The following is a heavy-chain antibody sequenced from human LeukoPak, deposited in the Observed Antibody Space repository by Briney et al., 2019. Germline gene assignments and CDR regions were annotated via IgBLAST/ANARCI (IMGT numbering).Heavy chain of an antibody. J-gene: IGHJ4*02. CDR2: IYTSGST. CDR1: GGSISSGSYY. CDR3: ARDHVDTAMGIDY. V-gene: IGHV4-61*02. Sequence: SETLSLTCTVSGGSISSGSYYWSWIRQPPGKGLEWIGRIYTSGSTNYNPSLKSRVTISVDTSKNQFSLKLSSVTAADTAVYYCARDHVDTAMGIDYWGQGTLVTVSS. D-gene: IGHD5-18*01.